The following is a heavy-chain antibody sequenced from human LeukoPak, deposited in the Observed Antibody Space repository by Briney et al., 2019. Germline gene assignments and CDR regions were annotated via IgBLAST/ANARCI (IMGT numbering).Heavy chain of an antibody. V-gene: IGHV3-74*01. CDR1: GFTFSNYW. J-gene: IGHJ4*02. CDR2: INSDGSST. Sequence: GGSLGLSCAASGFTFSNYWMHWVRQGPGKGLVWVSRINSDGSSTTYADSVKGRFTISRDIASNTLYLHMSSLRAEDAAVYYCARDASGRRDSYSNVFDYWGQGTLVSVSS. CDR3: ARDASGRRDSYSNVFDY. D-gene: IGHD2-21*02.